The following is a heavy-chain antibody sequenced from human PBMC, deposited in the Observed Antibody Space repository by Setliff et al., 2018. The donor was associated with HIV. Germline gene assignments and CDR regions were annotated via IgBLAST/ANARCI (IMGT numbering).Heavy chain of an antibody. J-gene: IGHJ4*02. CDR1: GYTFTNYG. CDR3: AATGSGGYVH. V-gene: IGHV1-18*01. Sequence: ASVKVSCKTSGYTFTNYGVSWVRQAPGQGVQWVGCINTYTGYTHYAKDLQARVTMTTNTSTSTAYMYLRSLTSDDSAIYYCAATGSGGYVHWGQGTLVTVSS. D-gene: IGHD5-12*01. CDR2: INTYTGYT.